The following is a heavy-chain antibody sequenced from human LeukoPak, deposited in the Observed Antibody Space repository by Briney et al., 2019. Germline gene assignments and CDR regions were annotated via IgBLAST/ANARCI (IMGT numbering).Heavy chain of an antibody. Sequence: PSETLSLTCAVYGGSFSGYYWSWIRQPPGKGLEWIGEINHSGSTNYNPSLKSRVTISVDTSKNQFSLKLSSVTAADTAVYYCARGPIVVVSAAPTGPFDPWGQGTLVTVST. CDR2: INHSGST. CDR1: GGSFSGYY. D-gene: IGHD2-2*01. J-gene: IGHJ5*02. CDR3: ARGPIVVVSAAPTGPFDP. V-gene: IGHV4-34*01.